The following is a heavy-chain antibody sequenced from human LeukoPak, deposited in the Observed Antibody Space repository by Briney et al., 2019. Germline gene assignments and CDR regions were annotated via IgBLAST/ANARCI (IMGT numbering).Heavy chain of an antibody. CDR3: ARDSLEWLSSLNGMDV. V-gene: IGHV3-33*08. Sequence: GGSLRLSCAASGFTFSTYGMHWVRQAPGKGLEWVALIWFDGSNEHYADSVKGRFTVSRDNSRNTMYLQMNSLRAEDTGVYYCARDSLEWLSSLNGMDVWGQGTTVTVSS. J-gene: IGHJ6*02. D-gene: IGHD3-3*01. CDR2: IWFDGSNE. CDR1: GFTFSTYG.